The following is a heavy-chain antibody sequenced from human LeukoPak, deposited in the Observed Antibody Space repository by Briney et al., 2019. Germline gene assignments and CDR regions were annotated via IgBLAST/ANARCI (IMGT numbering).Heavy chain of an antibody. V-gene: IGHV3-30*03. CDR1: GLTFSSYG. J-gene: IGHJ4*02. CDR3: ARGSGILTGYHDY. Sequence: PGRSLRLSCAASGLTFSSYGMHWVRQAPGKGLEWVAVISSDGSNKYYADSVKGRFTISRDNSKNTLYLQMNSLRAEDTAIYYCARGSGILTGYHDYWGQGTRVTVSS. CDR2: ISSDGSNK. D-gene: IGHD3-9*01.